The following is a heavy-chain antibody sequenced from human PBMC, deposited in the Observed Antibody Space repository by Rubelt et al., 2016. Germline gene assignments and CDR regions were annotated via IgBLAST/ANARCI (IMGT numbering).Heavy chain of an antibody. Sequence: QITLKESGPTLVKPTQTLALTCTFSGFSLRRNAVGVGWVRQPPGKPLAWLALIYWDDDKRYSPSPKTRLTTTKDTSTNLVVLKMTNMDPVDTGTYYCAHSGGYQLIDYWGQGTLVTVSS. J-gene: IGHJ4*02. V-gene: IGHV2-5*02. CDR3: AHSGGYQLIDY. CDR1: GFSLRRNAVG. D-gene: IGHD2-2*01. CDR2: IYWDDDK.